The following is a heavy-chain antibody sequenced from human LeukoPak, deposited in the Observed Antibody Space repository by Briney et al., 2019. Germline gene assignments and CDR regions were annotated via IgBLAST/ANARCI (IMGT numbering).Heavy chain of an antibody. J-gene: IGHJ3*02. CDR3: TRSSWYFNKDAFDI. CDR2: IRSKANSYAT. Sequence: GGSLKLSCAASGFTFSGSAMHWVRQASGKGLEWVGRIRSKANSYATAYAASVKGRFTISRDDSKNTAYLQMNSLKTEDTAVYYCTRSSWYFNKDAFDIWGQGTMVTVSS. D-gene: IGHD6-13*01. V-gene: IGHV3-73*01. CDR1: GFTFSGSA.